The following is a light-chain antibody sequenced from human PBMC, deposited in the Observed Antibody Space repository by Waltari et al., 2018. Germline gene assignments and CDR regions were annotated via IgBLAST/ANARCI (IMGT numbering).Light chain of an antibody. CDR3: QRYHSYTYS. J-gene: IGKJ2*01. CDR2: KAS. V-gene: IGKV1-5*03. Sequence: DVLLTQSPDTLSASIGDRVTITCRASQSVSDWLAWYQQRPGERPRLLIYKASTLEAGVPPRFSAGGSGKEFTLAISSLQPDDFATYYCQRYHSYTYSFGQGTRLEIK. CDR1: QSVSDW.